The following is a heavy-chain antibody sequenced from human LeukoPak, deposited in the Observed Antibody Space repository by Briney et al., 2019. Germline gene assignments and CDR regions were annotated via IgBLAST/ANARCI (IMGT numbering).Heavy chain of an antibody. Sequence: PGGSLRLSCAASGFTFSAYAMSWVRLAPGKGLEWVSAISEDGGARLYADSVKGRFTISRDNSENTVSLQVNSLRAGDTAVYFCAKESLPHRGYYFDSWGRGTLITVSS. J-gene: IGHJ4*02. V-gene: IGHV3-23*01. D-gene: IGHD3-22*01. CDR3: AKESLPHRGYYFDS. CDR1: GFTFSAYA. CDR2: ISEDGGAR.